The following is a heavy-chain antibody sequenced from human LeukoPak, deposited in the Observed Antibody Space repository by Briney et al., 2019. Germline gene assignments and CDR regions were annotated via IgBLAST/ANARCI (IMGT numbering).Heavy chain of an antibody. CDR1: GYSISNGYY. CDR3: ATGIVAIKSRFFDY. V-gene: IGHV4-38-2*02. J-gene: IGHJ4*02. Sequence: SETLSLTCTVSGYSISNGYYWGWIRQPPGKGLEWIGSIYYRGSTYYNPSLKSRVSISVDKSKSQFSLELTSATVADTAIYYCATGIVAIKSRFFDYWGQGSLITVSS. CDR2: IYYRGST. D-gene: IGHD3-22*01.